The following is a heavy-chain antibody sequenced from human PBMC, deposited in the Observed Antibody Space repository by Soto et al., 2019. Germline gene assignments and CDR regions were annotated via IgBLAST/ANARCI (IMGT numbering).Heavy chain of an antibody. V-gene: IGHV1-8*01. CDR2: MNPKSGGT. Sequence: QVQLVQSGAEVKSPGASVKVSCKASGYTFTSYDINWVRQATGQGFEWMGWMNPKSGGTRYIQKFQGRVTMTRDTSISTAYPELSSLTSEDTAVSYSVRGPTGMIDYWGQGTLVTVSS. J-gene: IGHJ4*02. CDR3: VRGPTGMIDY. CDR1: GYTFTSYD.